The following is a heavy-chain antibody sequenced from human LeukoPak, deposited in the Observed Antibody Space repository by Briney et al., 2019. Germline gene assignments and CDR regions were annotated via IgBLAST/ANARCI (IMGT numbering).Heavy chain of an antibody. CDR3: AKDRAGSYYDAFNI. CDR1: GFTFDDYA. Sequence: GGSLRLSCAASGFTFDDYAMHWVRQAPGKGLEWVSGLTWNSGSINYADSVKGRFTISRDNAKNSVYRQLNSLRVEDTALYYCAKDRAGSYYDAFNIWGQGTMVTVSS. CDR2: LTWNSGSI. V-gene: IGHV3-9*01. J-gene: IGHJ3*02. D-gene: IGHD1-26*01.